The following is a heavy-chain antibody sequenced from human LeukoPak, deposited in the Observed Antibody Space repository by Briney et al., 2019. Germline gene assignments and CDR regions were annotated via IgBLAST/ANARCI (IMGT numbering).Heavy chain of an antibody. J-gene: IGHJ3*02. CDR3: ARQLPAASGHAFDI. CDR1: GFSFSSFA. CDR2: ISGLGDST. Sequence: GGSLRLSWAASGFSFSSFAMSWVRQAPGKGLEWVSVISGLGDSTNYAESVKGRFTISRDNSKNTLDLQMNSLRAEDTAVYYCARQLPAASGHAFDIWGQGTMVTVSS. D-gene: IGHD2-2*01. V-gene: IGHV3-23*01.